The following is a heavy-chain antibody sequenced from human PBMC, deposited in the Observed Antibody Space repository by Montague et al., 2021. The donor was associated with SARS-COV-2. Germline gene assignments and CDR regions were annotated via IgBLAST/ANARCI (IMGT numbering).Heavy chain of an antibody. CDR3: ARGNTWEGYSYGFDY. Sequence: SETLSLTCTVAGGSISSYYWSWIRQLPGKGLEWIGYIYYSGSTNYNPSXXSRVTISVDTSKNQFSLKLSSVTAADTAVYYCARGNTWEGYSYGFDYWGQGTLVTVSS. CDR1: GGSISSYY. D-gene: IGHD5-18*01. J-gene: IGHJ4*02. V-gene: IGHV4-59*01. CDR2: IYYSGST.